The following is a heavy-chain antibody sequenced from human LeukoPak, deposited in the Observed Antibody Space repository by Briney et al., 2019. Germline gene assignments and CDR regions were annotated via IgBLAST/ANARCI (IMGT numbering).Heavy chain of an antibody. CDR2: IAYDGSRA. CDR1: GFTFGGYG. V-gene: IGHV3-33*01. D-gene: IGHD1-14*01. J-gene: IGHJ4*02. CDR3: TRYNNDHFDY. Sequence: SLRLSCAGSGFTFGGYGMHWFRQTPGKGLEWVAVIAYDGSRAFYADSVKGRLTISRDNSKNTMSVQMDDLRAEDTAVYYCTRYNNDHFDYWGQGTLVTVSS.